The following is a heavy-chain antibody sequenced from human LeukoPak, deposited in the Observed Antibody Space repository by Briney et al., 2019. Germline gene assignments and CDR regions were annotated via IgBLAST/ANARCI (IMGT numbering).Heavy chain of an antibody. D-gene: IGHD3-16*02. Sequence: PGRSLRLSCAASGFTFSSYGMHWVRQAPGKGLEWVAVISYDGSNKYYADSVKGRFTISRDNSKNTLYLQMNSLRAEDTAVYYRANLGDYDYVWGSYRYGAFDIWGQGTMVTVSS. J-gene: IGHJ3*02. V-gene: IGHV3-30*18. CDR2: ISYDGSNK. CDR1: GFTFSSYG. CDR3: ANLGDYDYVWGSYRYGAFDI.